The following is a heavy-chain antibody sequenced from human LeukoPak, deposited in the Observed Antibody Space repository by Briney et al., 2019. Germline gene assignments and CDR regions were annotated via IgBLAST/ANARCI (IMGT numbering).Heavy chain of an antibody. D-gene: IGHD4-17*01. CDR2: ISGSGGST. V-gene: IGHV3-23*01. CDR3: AKRHGDYSYYYYMDV. Sequence: GGSLRLSCAASGFTFSSYAMSWVRQAPGKGPEWVSAISGSGGSTYYADSVKGRFTISRDNSKNTLYLQMNSLRAEDTAVYYCAKRHGDYSYYYYMDVWGKGTTVTVSS. J-gene: IGHJ6*03. CDR1: GFTFSSYA.